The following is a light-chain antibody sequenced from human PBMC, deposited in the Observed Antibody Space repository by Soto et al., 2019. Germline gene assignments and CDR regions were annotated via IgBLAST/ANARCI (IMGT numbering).Light chain of an antibody. CDR1: SSDVGSYNL. Sequence: QSALTQPASLSGSPGQSITISCTGTSSDVGSYNLVSWYQQHPGKAPKLMIYEVSKRPSGVSNRFSASKSGNTASLTISGLQAEDEADYYCCSYAGSSTSYVFGTGTKLTVL. V-gene: IGLV2-23*02. CDR2: EVS. CDR3: CSYAGSSTSYV. J-gene: IGLJ1*01.